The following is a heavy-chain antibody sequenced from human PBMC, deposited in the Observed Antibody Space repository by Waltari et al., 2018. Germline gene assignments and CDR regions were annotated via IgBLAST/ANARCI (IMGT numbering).Heavy chain of an antibody. CDR2: ISGDSAYI. CDR3: AREETEDSMVNY. CDR1: GFHFGSVS. Sequence: QLVASGGGLVKPGGSLRLSCGASGFHFGSVSRNWVRQAPGKGLEWISYISGDSAYINYAASVRGRFTVSRDNAKNSLYLHMDSLRVDDTAVYFCAREETEDSMVNYWGQGTLVTVSS. V-gene: IGHV3-21*02. D-gene: IGHD5-18*01. J-gene: IGHJ4*02.